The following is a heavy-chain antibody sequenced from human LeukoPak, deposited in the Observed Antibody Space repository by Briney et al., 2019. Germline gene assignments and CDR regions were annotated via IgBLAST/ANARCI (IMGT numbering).Heavy chain of an antibody. CDR2: ISYDGSNK. D-gene: IGHD5-24*01. CDR1: GFTFSSYG. CDR3: AKALSDGYKIGDYYFDY. Sequence: PGGSLRLSCAASGFTFSSYGMHWVRQAPGKGLEWVAVISYDGSNKYYADSVKGRFTISRDNSKNTLYLQMNSLRAEDTAVYYCAKALSDGYKIGDYYFDYWGQGTLVTVSS. V-gene: IGHV3-30*18. J-gene: IGHJ4*02.